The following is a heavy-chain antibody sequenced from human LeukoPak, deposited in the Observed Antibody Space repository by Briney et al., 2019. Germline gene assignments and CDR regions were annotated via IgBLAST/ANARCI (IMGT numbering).Heavy chain of an antibody. D-gene: IGHD3-3*01. CDR1: GFTFSSYG. CDR2: ISYDGCNK. V-gene: IGHV3-30*03. CDR3: ARARNNYDESGYSALDH. Sequence: GGSLRLSYAASGFTFSSYGMHWVRQAPGKGLEWVAVISYDGCNKYYADSVKGRFTISRDNSKNTLYLQMNSLRAEDTAMFYCARARNNYDESGYSALDHWGQGTLVTVSS. J-gene: IGHJ4*02.